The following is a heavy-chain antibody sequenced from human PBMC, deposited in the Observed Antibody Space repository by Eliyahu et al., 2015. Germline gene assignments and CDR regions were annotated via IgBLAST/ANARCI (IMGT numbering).Heavy chain of an antibody. V-gene: IGHV4-31*02. J-gene: IGHJ5*02. CDR3: ARDLAYYYGSGSYYNPQNWFDP. D-gene: IGHD3-10*01. CDR2: IYYSGST. Sequence: LEWIGYIYYSGSTYYNPSLKSRVTISVDTSKNQFSLKLSSVTAADTAVYYCARDLAYYYGSGSYYNPQNWFDPWGQGTLVTVSS.